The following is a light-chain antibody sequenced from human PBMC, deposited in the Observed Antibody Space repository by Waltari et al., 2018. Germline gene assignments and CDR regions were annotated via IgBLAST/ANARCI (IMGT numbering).Light chain of an antibody. Sequence: AIQMNQSPSSLSASVGDRVTITCRASQAIRSDLGWYQQKPGKAPNLLIYNVSNLQSGVPSRFSGSGSGTDFTLAISSLQPEDFGSYYCLQDYVYPWTFGQGTKVEIK. J-gene: IGKJ1*01. V-gene: IGKV1-6*01. CDR3: LQDYVYPWT. CDR2: NVS. CDR1: QAIRSD.